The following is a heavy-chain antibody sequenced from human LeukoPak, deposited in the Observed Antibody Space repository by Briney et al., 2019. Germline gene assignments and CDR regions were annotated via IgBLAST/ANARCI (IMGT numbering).Heavy chain of an antibody. CDR1: GYTFTSYY. CDR3: ARVGYYYDSSGYYSY. D-gene: IGHD3-22*01. Sequence: GASVKVSCKASGYTFTSYYMHWVRQAPGQGLEWMGWINPNSGGTNYAQKFQGRVTMTRDTSISTAYMELSRLRSDDTAVYYCARVGYYYDSSGYYSYWGQGTLVTVSS. V-gene: IGHV1-2*02. CDR2: INPNSGGT. J-gene: IGHJ4*02.